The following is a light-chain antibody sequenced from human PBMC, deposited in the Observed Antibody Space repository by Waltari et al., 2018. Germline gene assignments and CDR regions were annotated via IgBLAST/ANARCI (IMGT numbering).Light chain of an antibody. CDR1: QDISSY. Sequence: DIQLTQSPSFLSASVGHRITITCRAGQDISSYLAWYQQNPGRAPKVLISGASSLQSGVASRFSGSGSGTEFNHTISSLQPEDFATYYCQQVKTYPLTFGGGTKVEIK. J-gene: IGKJ4*01. CDR2: GAS. V-gene: IGKV1-9*01. CDR3: QQVKTYPLT.